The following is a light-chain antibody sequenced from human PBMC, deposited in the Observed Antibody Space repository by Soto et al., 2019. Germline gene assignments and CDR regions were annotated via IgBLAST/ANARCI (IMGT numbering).Light chain of an antibody. CDR2: EVS. CDR3: CSYAGPTTFVV. V-gene: IGLV2-23*02. J-gene: IGLJ2*01. Sequence: QSALTQPASVSGSPGQSNTISCTGTSSDVGSYNLVSWYHQHPGKAPKLLISEVSKRPSGVSDRFSGSKSGNTASLTISGLQAEDEADYYCCSYAGPTTFVVFGGGTKLTVL. CDR1: SSDVGSYNL.